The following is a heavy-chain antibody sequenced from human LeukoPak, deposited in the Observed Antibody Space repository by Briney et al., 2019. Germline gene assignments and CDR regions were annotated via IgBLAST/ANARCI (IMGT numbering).Heavy chain of an antibody. J-gene: IGHJ5*02. D-gene: IGHD3-10*01. Sequence: MAIINPGDSDTRYSPSFQGQVTISADKSISTVYLQWGSLKASDTAMYYCARQPGAGWFDPWGQGTLVTVSS. CDR3: ARQPGAGWFDP. CDR2: INPGDSDT. V-gene: IGHV5-51*01.